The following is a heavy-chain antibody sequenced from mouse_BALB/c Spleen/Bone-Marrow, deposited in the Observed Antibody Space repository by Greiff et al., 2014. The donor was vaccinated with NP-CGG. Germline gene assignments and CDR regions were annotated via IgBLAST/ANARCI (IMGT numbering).Heavy chain of an antibody. Sequence: VQLQQSGAELVKPGASVKLSCTASGFNIKDTYMRWVKQRPEQGLEWIGRIDPANGNTKYDPKFQGKATITADTSSNTAYLQLSSLTTEETAVDYCARWEYYAMDYWGQGTSVTVSS. CDR2: IDPANGNT. CDR3: ARWEYYAMDY. J-gene: IGHJ4*01. V-gene: IGHV14-3*02. D-gene: IGHD4-1*01. CDR1: GFNIKDTY.